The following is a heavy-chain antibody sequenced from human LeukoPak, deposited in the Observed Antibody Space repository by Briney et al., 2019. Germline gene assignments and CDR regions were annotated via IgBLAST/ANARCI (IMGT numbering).Heavy chain of an antibody. CDR2: MNPNSGNT. V-gene: IGHV1-8*01. Sequence: ASVKVSCKASGYTFTSYDINWVRQPTGQGLEWMGWMNPNSGNTGYAQKFQGRVTMTRNTSISTAYMELSSLRSEDTAVYYCARGGVLLWFGELSADYYYGMDVWGQGTTVTVSS. CDR3: ARGGVLLWFGELSADYYYGMDV. CDR1: GYTFTSYD. D-gene: IGHD3-10*01. J-gene: IGHJ6*02.